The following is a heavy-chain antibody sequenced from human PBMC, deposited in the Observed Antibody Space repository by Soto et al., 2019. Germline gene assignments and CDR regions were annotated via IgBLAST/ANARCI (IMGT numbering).Heavy chain of an antibody. Sequence: SETLSLTCAVYGGSFSGYYWSWIRQPPGKGLEWIGEINHSGSTNYNPSLKSRVTISVDTSKNQFSLKLSSVTAADTAVYYCARGSPRRPGYDFWSGYYGGFEYRFDPWGQGTLVTVSS. J-gene: IGHJ5*02. CDR2: INHSGST. CDR3: ARGSPRRPGYDFWSGYYGGFEYRFDP. V-gene: IGHV4-34*01. CDR1: GGSFSGYY. D-gene: IGHD3-3*01.